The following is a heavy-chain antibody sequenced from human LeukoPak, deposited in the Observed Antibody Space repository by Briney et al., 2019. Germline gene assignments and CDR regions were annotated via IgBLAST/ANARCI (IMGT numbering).Heavy chain of an antibody. CDR2: IKEDGSEK. D-gene: IGHD3-22*01. CDR3: ARDSSGYQ. CDR1: GFTVSTYW. Sequence: GGSLRLSCAASGFTVSTYWMSWVRQAPGKGLEWVANIKEDGSEKYYGDSVKGRFTISRDNAKNSLYLEMNSLRAEDTAVYYCARDSSGYQWGQGTLVTVSS. V-gene: IGHV3-7*01. J-gene: IGHJ4*02.